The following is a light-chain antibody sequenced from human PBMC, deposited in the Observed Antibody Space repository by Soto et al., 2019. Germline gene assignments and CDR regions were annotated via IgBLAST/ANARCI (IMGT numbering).Light chain of an antibody. Sequence: DIQMTQSPSSLSASVGDRVTITCRASQGISNYLAWYQQKPGKVPKLLIYSASTLQLGVPSRFSGSGSRTDFTLTIRSRQPEEVATYYCQKHNSAPFTFGPGTKVDIK. CDR2: SAS. CDR3: QKHNSAPFT. J-gene: IGKJ3*01. V-gene: IGKV1-27*01. CDR1: QGISNY.